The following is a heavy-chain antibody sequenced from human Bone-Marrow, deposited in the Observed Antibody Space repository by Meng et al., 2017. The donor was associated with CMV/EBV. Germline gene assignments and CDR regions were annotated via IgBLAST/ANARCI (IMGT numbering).Heavy chain of an antibody. Sequence: ASVKVSCKASGYTFTSYDINWVRQATGQGLEWMGWMNPNSGNTGYAQKFQGRVTITRNTPISTAYMELSSLRSEDTAVYYCARELVWGDTQTEDIAFDIWGQGTMVTVSS. CDR3: ARELVWGDTQTEDIAFDI. D-gene: IGHD3-16*01. CDR2: MNPNSGNT. CDR1: GYTFTSYD. V-gene: IGHV1-8*01. J-gene: IGHJ3*02.